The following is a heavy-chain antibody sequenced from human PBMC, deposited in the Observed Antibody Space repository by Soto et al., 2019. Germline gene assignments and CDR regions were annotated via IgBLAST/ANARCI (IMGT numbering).Heavy chain of an antibody. CDR2: INPSGGST. Sequence: ASVKVSCKASGYTFGSYYMHWVRQAPGQGLEWMGIINPSGGSTSYAQKFQGRVTMTRDTSTSTVYMELSSLRSEDTALYYCTRGLSGYDCFNYWGQGTLVTVSS. V-gene: IGHV1-46*03. D-gene: IGHD5-12*01. J-gene: IGHJ4*02. CDR1: GYTFGSYY. CDR3: TRGLSGYDCFNY.